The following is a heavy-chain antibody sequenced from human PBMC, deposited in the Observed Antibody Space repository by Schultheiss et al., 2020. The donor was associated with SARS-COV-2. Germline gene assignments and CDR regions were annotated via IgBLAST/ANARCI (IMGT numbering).Heavy chain of an antibody. V-gene: IGHV1-8*02. CDR2: MNPNSGNT. CDR3: ARGAERITMIVVVRDYGMDV. CDR1: GYTFTSYG. D-gene: IGHD3-22*01. J-gene: IGHJ6*02. Sequence: ASVKVSCKASGYTFTSYGINWVRQATGQGLEWMGWMNPNSGNTGYAQKFQGRVTMTRNTSISTAYMELSSLRSEDTAVYYCARGAERITMIVVVRDYGMDVWGQGTTVTVSS.